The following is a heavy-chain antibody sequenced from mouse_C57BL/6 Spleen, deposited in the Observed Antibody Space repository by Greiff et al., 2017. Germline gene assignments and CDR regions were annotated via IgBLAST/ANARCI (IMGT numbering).Heavy chain of an antibody. D-gene: IGHD2-4*01. J-gene: IGHJ4*01. Sequence: QVQLKQPGAELVKPGASVKMSCKASGYTFTSYWITWVKQRPGQGLEWIGDIYPGSGGTKYNEKFKSKATLTVDPSSSTAYMQLSSLTSEDSAVYACASGGEYDYDGDAMDDWGQGTSVTVSS. V-gene: IGHV1-55*01. CDR1: GYTFTSYW. CDR3: ASGGEYDYDGDAMDD. CDR2: IYPGSGGT.